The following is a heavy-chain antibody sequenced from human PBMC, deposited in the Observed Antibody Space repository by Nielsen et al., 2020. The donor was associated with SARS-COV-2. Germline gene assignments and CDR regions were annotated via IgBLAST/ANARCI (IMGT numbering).Heavy chain of an antibody. Sequence: WVRQAPGQRLEWVGWIHAGPGNTQYSRKFQDRVTITRDTSASTVYMELSSLRSEDSAVYYCASPLGPWGQGTLVTVSS. CDR2: IHAGPGNT. D-gene: IGHD7-27*01. CDR3: ASPLGP. V-gene: IGHV1-3*01. J-gene: IGHJ4*02.